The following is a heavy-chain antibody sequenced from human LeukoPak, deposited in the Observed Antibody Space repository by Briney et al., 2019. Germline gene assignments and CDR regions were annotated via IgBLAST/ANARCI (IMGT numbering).Heavy chain of an antibody. V-gene: IGHV5-51*01. Sequence: GESLKISCKGSGYVFSDYWIAWVRQMPGKGLQWMGMIFPGDSDARYSPSFQGQVTISANKSIGTAYLHWSSLKASDTAIYFCARHGISSWFYYFDSWGQGALVTVSS. CDR1: GYVFSDYW. CDR3: ARHGISSWFYYFDS. D-gene: IGHD6-13*01. J-gene: IGHJ4*02. CDR2: IFPGDSDA.